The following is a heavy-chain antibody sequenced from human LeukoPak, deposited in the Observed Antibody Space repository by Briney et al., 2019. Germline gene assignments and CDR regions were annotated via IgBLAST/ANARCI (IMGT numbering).Heavy chain of an antibody. CDR1: GGTFSSYA. J-gene: IGHJ3*02. Sequence: VASVKVSCKASGGTFSSYAISWVRQAPGQGLEWMGGIIPIFGTANYAQKFQGRVTITADESTSTAYMELSSLISEDTAVYYCARDRPPYYYDSSGYYPDAFDIWGQGTMVTVSS. V-gene: IGHV1-69*13. D-gene: IGHD3-22*01. CDR2: IIPIFGTA. CDR3: ARDRPPYYYDSSGYYPDAFDI.